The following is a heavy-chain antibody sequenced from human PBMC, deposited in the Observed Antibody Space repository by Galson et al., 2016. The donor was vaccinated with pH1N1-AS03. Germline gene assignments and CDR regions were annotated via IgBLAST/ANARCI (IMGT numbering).Heavy chain of an antibody. V-gene: IGHV4-4*01. J-gene: IGHJ4*02. CDR2: VHYSGTT. Sequence: ETLSLTCAVSGGSMTSPDWWTWVRQPSGKGLEWIGEVHYSGTTSYNPSLNSRVTMSIDKSNNQFSLNLGSVTAADTAVYFCASAGYHTPGYHYWGQGALVTVSS. CDR3: ASAGYHTPGYHY. D-gene: IGHD3-16*02. CDR1: GGSMTSPDW.